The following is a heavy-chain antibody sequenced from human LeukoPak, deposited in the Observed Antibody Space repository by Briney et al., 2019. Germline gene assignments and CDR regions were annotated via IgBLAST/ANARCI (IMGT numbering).Heavy chain of an antibody. Sequence: SQTLSLTCTVSGGSISSGTYYWYWIRQPAGKGLEWIGRIYTSGITNYNPSLKSRVTISVDTSKNQFSLRLTSVTASDTAVYYCARFPDPWGQGTLVTVSS. V-gene: IGHV4-61*02. J-gene: IGHJ5*02. CDR1: GGSISSGTYY. CDR2: IYTSGIT. CDR3: ARFPDP.